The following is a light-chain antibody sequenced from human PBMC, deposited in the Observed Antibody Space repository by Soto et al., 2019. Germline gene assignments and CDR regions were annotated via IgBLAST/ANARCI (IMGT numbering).Light chain of an antibody. J-gene: IGKJ5*01. Sequence: DVVVTQSPLSRHVTLGQAASISCRSSQSLVHRDGNTYLSWFRQRPGQSPRRLIYKVSNREAGVPDRFSGSGSGTDFTLKISRVEAEDVGLYYCMQGSHWPPITFGQGTRLEIK. CDR2: KVS. CDR1: QSLVHRDGNTY. CDR3: MQGSHWPPIT. V-gene: IGKV2-30*02.